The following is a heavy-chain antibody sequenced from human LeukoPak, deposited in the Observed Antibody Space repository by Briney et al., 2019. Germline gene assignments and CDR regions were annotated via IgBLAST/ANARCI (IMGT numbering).Heavy chain of an antibody. V-gene: IGHV1-8*01. D-gene: IGHD3-22*01. Sequence: ASVKVSCKASGYTLTSYDINWVRQAAGQGPEWMGWMNPNSGNTGYAQKFQGRVTMTRNTSISTAYMELSSLRSEDTAVYYCARGFHSSGYYPGSDYWGQGTLVTVSS. CDR3: ARGFHSSGYYPGSDY. J-gene: IGHJ4*02. CDR1: GYTLTSYD. CDR2: MNPNSGNT.